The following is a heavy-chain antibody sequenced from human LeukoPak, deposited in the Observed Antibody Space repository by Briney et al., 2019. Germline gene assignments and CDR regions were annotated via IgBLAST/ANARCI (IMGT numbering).Heavy chain of an antibody. V-gene: IGHV1-2*06. D-gene: IGHD2-2*01. CDR2: INPNSGGT. CDR1: GYTFTGYY. Sequence: ASVKVSCKASGYTFTGYYMHSVRQAPGQGLEWMGRINPNSGGTNYAQKFQGRVTMTRDTSISTAYMELSRLRSDDTAVYYCARDRGGCSSTSCYLNWFDPWGQGTLVTVSS. J-gene: IGHJ5*02. CDR3: ARDRGGCSSTSCYLNWFDP.